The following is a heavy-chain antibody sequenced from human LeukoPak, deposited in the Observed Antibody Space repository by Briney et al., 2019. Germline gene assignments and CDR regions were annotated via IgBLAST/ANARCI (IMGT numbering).Heavy chain of an antibody. V-gene: IGHV1-18*01. Sequence: ASVKVSCKASGYTFTSYGISWVRQAPGQGLEWMGWISAYNGNTNYAQKLQGRVTMTTDTSTSTAYMELRSLRSDDTAVYYCARPVGGYYDILTGQNWFDPWGQGTLVTVCS. J-gene: IGHJ5*02. CDR1: GYTFTSYG. D-gene: IGHD3-9*01. CDR2: ISAYNGNT. CDR3: ARPVGGYYDILTGQNWFDP.